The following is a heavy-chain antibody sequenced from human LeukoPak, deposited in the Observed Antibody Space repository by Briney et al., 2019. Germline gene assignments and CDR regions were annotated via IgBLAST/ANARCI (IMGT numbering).Heavy chain of an antibody. CDR1: GGSFSSYY. CDR3: ASDSRNWFDP. CDR2: IYYSGST. Sequence: PSETLSLTCAVYGGSFSSYYWGWIRQPPGKGLEWIGSIYYSGSTYYNPSLKSRVTISVDTSKNQFSLKLSSVTAADTAVYYCASDSRNWFDPWGQGTLVTVSS. J-gene: IGHJ5*02. V-gene: IGHV4-39*07.